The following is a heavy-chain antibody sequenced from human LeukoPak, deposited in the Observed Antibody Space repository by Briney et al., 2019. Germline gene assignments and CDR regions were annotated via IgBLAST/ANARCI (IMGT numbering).Heavy chain of an antibody. D-gene: IGHD3-10*01. J-gene: IGHJ5*02. CDR2: IYTSGTT. CDR3: ARDMGQT. CDR1: GASISSGAYY. V-gene: IGHV4-61*02. Sequence: SQTLSLTCTVSGASISSGAYYWTWIRQAAGKGLEWIGRIYTSGTTGYNPSLKSRVSISLDTSKNQFSLNLSSVTAADTAVYYCARDMGQTWGQGTLVTVSS.